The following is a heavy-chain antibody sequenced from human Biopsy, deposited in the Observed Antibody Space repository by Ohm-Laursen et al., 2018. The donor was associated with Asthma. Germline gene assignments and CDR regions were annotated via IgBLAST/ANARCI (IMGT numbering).Heavy chain of an antibody. CDR2: ILPISRTT. Sequence: ASVKVSCKASGVSLRNYGLSGYGFSWVRQAPGQGLEWMGGILPISRTTNYAQRFQGRVTISADEYTSTAYMELRSLRSEDTAVYYCAAVPTSATVWFANPTFISYYYGLEVWGQGTAVTVSS. CDR1: GVSLRNYGLSGYG. V-gene: IGHV1-69*13. J-gene: IGHJ6*02. CDR3: AAVPTSATVWFANPTFISYYYGLEV. D-gene: IGHD3-10*01.